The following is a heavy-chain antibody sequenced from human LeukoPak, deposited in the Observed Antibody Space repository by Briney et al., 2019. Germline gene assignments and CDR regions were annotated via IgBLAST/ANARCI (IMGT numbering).Heavy chain of an antibody. J-gene: IGHJ3*01. Sequence: GGSLRLSCADSGFTFSRYAMHWVRQAPGKGLEYVSAISSNGGSTYYADSVKGRFTISRDNSKNTLYLQMSSLRTADTAVYYYVTAGLEVLTWGQGTMVTVSS. CDR3: VTAGLEVLT. CDR2: ISSNGGST. CDR1: GFTFSRYA. D-gene: IGHD3-3*01. V-gene: IGHV3-64D*06.